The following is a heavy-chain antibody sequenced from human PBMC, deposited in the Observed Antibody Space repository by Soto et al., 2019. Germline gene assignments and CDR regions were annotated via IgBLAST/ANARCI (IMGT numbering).Heavy chain of an antibody. CDR1: GRSFSGYY. CDR3: ARVNAPYITLVRAIYYFDY. CDR2: INHSGST. Sequence: QVHLQQWGAGLLKPSETLSLTCAVYGRSFSGYYCIWIRQPPGKGLEWIEEINHSGSTNYNPSLKSRVTISVDTSKNQFSLKLNSVTAADTAVYYCARVNAPYITLVRAIYYFDYWGQGTLVTVSS. V-gene: IGHV4-34*01. J-gene: IGHJ4*02. D-gene: IGHD3-10*01.